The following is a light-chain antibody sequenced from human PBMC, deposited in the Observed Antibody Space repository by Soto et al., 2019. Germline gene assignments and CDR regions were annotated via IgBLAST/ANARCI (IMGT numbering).Light chain of an antibody. CDR2: GAS. CDR1: QSVSSN. J-gene: IGKJ1*01. V-gene: IGKV3-15*01. CDR3: QQYNNWPPWT. Sequence: EIVMTQSPATLSVSPGERATLSCRASQSVSSNLPWYQQKPGQAPRLLIYGASTRATGIPARFSGSGSGTEFTLNISSLQSEDFAVYYCQQYNNWPPWTFGQGTKVEIK.